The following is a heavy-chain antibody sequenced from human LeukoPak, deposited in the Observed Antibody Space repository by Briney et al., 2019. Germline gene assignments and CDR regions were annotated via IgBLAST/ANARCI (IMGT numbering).Heavy chain of an antibody. CDR3: ARTSTLTTAFDI. Sequence: SETLSLTCAVYGGSFSGYYWSWLRQPAGKGLEWIGRIYTGGSTNYNPSLKSRVTISMDTSKNQFSLKLTSVTAADTAVYYCARTSTLTTAFDIWGQGTLVTVSS. D-gene: IGHD4-11*01. V-gene: IGHV4-59*10. CDR2: IYTGGST. J-gene: IGHJ5*02. CDR1: GGSFSGYY.